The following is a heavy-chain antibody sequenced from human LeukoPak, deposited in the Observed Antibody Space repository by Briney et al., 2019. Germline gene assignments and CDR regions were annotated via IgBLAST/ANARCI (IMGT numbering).Heavy chain of an antibody. J-gene: IGHJ4*02. D-gene: IGHD5-24*01. Sequence: PGGSLRLSCAASGFTVSSNYMSWVRQAPGKGLEWISYIGIDSGNTKYADSVKGRFTISADNAKNSLYLQMNSLRVEDTAVYYCARDHNFAFDNWGQGTLVTVSS. CDR1: GFTVSSNY. V-gene: IGHV3-11*06. CDR2: IGIDSGNT. CDR3: ARDHNFAFDN.